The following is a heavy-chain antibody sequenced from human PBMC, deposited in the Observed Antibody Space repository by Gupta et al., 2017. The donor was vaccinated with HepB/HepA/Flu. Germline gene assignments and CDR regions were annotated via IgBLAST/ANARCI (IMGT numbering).Heavy chain of an antibody. J-gene: IGHJ3*02. CDR3: ARALRFLEWLRGRYDFDI. CDR1: GGSLSGGSYY. CDR2: IYYSGST. V-gene: IGHV4-61*10. D-gene: IGHD3-3*01. Sequence: QVQLQEPGPGLVKPSETLSLTCTVTGGSLSGGSYYCSWFRQPSGKGLEWIGYIYYSGSTNYNPSLKSRVTISVDTSKNQFSLKLSSVTAADTAVYYCARALRFLEWLRGRYDFDIWGQGTMVTVSS.